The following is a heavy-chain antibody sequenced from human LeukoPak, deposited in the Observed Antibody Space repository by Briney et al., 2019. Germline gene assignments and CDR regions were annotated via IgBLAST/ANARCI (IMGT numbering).Heavy chain of an antibody. V-gene: IGHV4-61*01. CDR2: IYYSGST. CDR1: NASISSSSYY. Sequence: SETLSLTCTVSNASISSSSYYWGWIRQPPGKGLEWIGYIYYSGSTNYNPSLKSRVTISVDTSKNQFSLKLSSVTAADTAVYYCARDPSGYYFDYWGQGTLVTVSS. CDR3: ARDPSGYYFDY. D-gene: IGHD3-9*01. J-gene: IGHJ4*02.